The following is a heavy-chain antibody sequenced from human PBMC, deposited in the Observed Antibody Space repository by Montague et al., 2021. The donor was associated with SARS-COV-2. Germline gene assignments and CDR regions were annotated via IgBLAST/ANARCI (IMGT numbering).Heavy chain of an antibody. CDR2: IYYSGST. V-gene: IGHV4-39*01. Sequence: SETLSLTCTVSGGSISSSSYYWGWIRQPPGKGLEWIGSIYYSGSTYYNPSLKSRVTISVDPSKNQFPLKLSSVTAADTAVYYFARHPLRMITFGGVMGFDYWGQGTLVTVSS. CDR1: GGSISSSSYY. J-gene: IGHJ4*02. CDR3: ARHPLRMITFGGVMGFDY. D-gene: IGHD3-16*01.